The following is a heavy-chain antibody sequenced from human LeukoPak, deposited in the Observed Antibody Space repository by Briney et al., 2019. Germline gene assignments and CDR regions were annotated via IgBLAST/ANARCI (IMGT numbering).Heavy chain of an antibody. Sequence: PGGSLRLSCAASGFSFDDYAMHWVRHAPGKGLEWVSGISWNSGSMGYADSVKGRFTISRDNAKNSLYLQMNSLRAEDMALYYCAKGRYSGSYSAPTDYWGQGTLVTVSS. J-gene: IGHJ4*02. V-gene: IGHV3-9*03. D-gene: IGHD1-26*01. CDR2: ISWNSGSM. CDR3: AKGRYSGSYSAPTDY. CDR1: GFSFDDYA.